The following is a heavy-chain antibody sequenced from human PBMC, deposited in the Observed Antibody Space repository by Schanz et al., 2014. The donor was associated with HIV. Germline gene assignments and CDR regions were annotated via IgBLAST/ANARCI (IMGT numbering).Heavy chain of an antibody. V-gene: IGHV3-23*04. CDR3: VRDQSLWGSGYTYFDH. Sequence: EVRLVQSGGGLVQPGGSLKLSCAASGFAIGGSAMHWVRPAPGKGLEWVSTVGYGGDNTYYADSVKGRFTIARDNSKNTLYLQMNSLRVEDTAVYHCVRDQSLWGSGYTYFDHWGQGTQVTVSS. CDR1: GFAIGGSA. CDR2: VGYGGDNT. J-gene: IGHJ4*02. D-gene: IGHD5-12*01.